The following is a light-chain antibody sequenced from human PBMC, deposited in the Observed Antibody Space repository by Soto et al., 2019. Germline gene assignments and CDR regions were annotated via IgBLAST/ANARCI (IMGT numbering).Light chain of an antibody. CDR1: SSDVGSCNL. J-gene: IGLJ1*01. CDR3: CSYAGSGTPYV. V-gene: IGLV2-23*02. CDR2: VVG. Sequence: QSALTQPASVSRSPGQSITISCTGTSSDVGSCNLVSWYQHHPGKAPKLMIYVVGKRPSGVSSRFSGSKSGNTASLTISGLQAEDEADYYCCSYAGSGTPYVFGTGTKVTV.